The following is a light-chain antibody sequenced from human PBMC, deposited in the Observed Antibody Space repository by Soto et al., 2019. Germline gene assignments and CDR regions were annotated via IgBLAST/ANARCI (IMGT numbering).Light chain of an antibody. V-gene: IGKV1-5*01. J-gene: IGKJ1*01. CDR2: GAS. CDR1: QGIRHY. Sequence: DIHITQSPPTLSASVGDRVTITCRASQGIRHYLAWYQQMPGKAPKLLIYGASTLQSGVPSRFSGSGSGTEFTLTISSLQPDDFGTYFCQHHNSYSQTFGQGTKV. CDR3: QHHNSYSQT.